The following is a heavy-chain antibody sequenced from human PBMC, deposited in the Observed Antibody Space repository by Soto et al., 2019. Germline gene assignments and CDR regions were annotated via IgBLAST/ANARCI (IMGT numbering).Heavy chain of an antibody. J-gene: IGHJ6*02. D-gene: IGHD3-3*01. V-gene: IGHV1-8*01. CDR1: GYTFTSYD. CDR2: MDPNSGSA. CDR3: ARERKFDFWRKGLDV. Sequence: ASVKVSCKASGYTFTSYDINWVRQAPGQGLEWLGWMDPNSGSAGYAQNFQGRVTMTRNISINTAHMELSSLRSEDTAVYYCARERKFDFWRKGLDVWGQGTTVTVSS.